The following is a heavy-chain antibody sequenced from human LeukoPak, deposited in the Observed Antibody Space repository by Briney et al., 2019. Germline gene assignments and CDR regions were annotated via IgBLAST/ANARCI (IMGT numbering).Heavy chain of an antibody. D-gene: IGHD6-19*01. CDR1: GYTFTSYY. V-gene: IGHV1-46*01. CDR3: ARDLKMGYSSGRYSWGTGSSNDY. J-gene: IGHJ4*02. CDR2: INPSGGST. Sequence: ASVKVSCKASGYTFTSYYMHWVRQAPGQGLEWMGIINPSGGSTSYAQKFQGRVTMTTDTSTSTVYMELRSLRSDDTAVYYCARDLKMGYSSGRYSWGTGSSNDYWGQGTLVTVSS.